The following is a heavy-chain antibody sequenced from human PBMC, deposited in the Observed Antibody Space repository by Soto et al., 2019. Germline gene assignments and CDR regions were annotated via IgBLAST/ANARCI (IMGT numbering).Heavy chain of an antibody. CDR3: ARDSRLNYGDYSPFDY. CDR1: GYTFISYG. D-gene: IGHD4-17*01. Sequence: GASLKGSCNASGYTFISYGISWVRQAPGQGLEWMGWISAYNGNTNYAQKLQGRVTMTTDTSTSTAYMEPRSPRSDDTAVYYCARDSRLNYGDYSPFDYWGQGTPVTVSS. CDR2: ISAYNGNT. J-gene: IGHJ4*02. V-gene: IGHV1-18*01.